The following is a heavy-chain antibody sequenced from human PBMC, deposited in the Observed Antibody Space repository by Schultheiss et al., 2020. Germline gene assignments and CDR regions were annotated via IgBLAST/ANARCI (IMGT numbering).Heavy chain of an antibody. CDR1: GFTFSSYA. V-gene: IGHV3-30*01. Sequence: WGSLRLSCAASGFTFSSYAMHWVRQAPGKGLEWVAVISYDGSNKYYADSVKGRFTISRDNSKNTLYLQMNSLRAEDTAVYYCARDPSGGDCLDYWGQGTLVTVSS. CDR2: ISYDGSNK. D-gene: IGHD2-21*01. J-gene: IGHJ4*02. CDR3: ARDPSGGDCLDY.